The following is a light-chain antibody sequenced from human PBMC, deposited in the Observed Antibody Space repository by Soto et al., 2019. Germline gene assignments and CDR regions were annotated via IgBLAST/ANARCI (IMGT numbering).Light chain of an antibody. V-gene: IGKV3-15*01. CDR2: GSS. Sequence: IVLTQSPATLSLSPGERATLSCRASQSVSSYLAWYQQKPGQAPRLLIYGSSTRATGIPARFSGSGYGTELTVTGSRMKTKEFGVEFCQQYHAWQTFVKGTRVDIK. CDR3: QQYHAWQT. J-gene: IGKJ1*01. CDR1: QSVSSY.